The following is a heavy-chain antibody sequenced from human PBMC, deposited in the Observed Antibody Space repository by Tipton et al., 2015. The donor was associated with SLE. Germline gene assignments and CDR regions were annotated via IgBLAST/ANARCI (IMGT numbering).Heavy chain of an antibody. CDR1: GYSFDNYW. CDR2: IDQDGSAQ. J-gene: IGHJ3*02. Sequence: QLVQSGAEVKKPGESLRISCKGSGYSFDNYWIAWVRQAPGKGLEWVAYIDQDGSAQSYVDPVKGRFTISRDNSKNTLYLQMNSLRAEDTAVYYCARLDTTTEVGDAFDIWGQGTMVTVSS. D-gene: IGHD5-18*01. V-gene: IGHV3-7*01. CDR3: ARLDTTTEVGDAFDI.